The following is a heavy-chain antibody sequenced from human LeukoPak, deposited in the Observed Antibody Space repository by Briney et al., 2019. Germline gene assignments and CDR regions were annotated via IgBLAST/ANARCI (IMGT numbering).Heavy chain of an antibody. J-gene: IGHJ4*02. CDR1: GVTFSSYSIN. V-gene: IGHV4-39*01. D-gene: IGHD6-19*01. CDR2: IYYSGST. CDR3: ARQVVAVAGTGYFDY. Sequence: NPGGSLRLSCAASGVTFSSYSINWVRQPPGKGLEWIGSIYYSGSTYYNASLKSRGTISIDTSKNQFSLKLNSVTAADTAVYFCARQVVAVAGTGYFDYWGQGTLVTVSS.